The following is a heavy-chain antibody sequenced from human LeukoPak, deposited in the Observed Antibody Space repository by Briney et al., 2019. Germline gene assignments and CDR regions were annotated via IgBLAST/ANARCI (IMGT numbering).Heavy chain of an antibody. J-gene: IGHJ3*02. CDR3: ARHASGSRLDGKSILYLDI. Sequence: GGSLRLSCAASGFTFSDYYMSWIRQAPGKGLEWVSYISSSGSTIYYADSVKGRFTISRDNAKNSLYLQMNSLRAEDTAVYYCARHASGSRLDGKSILYLDIWGQGTMVTVFS. CDR2: ISSSGSTI. V-gene: IGHV3-11*04. D-gene: IGHD1-26*01. CDR1: GFTFSDYY.